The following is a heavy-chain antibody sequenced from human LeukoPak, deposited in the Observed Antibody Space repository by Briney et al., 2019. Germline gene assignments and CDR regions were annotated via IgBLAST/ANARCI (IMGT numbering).Heavy chain of an antibody. D-gene: IGHD4-17*01. J-gene: IGHJ4*02. V-gene: IGHV4-34*01. CDR3: GLSTTRATTRTIDY. CDR1: GGSFSVYY. Sequence: SETLSLTCAVYGGSFSVYYWSWLRQPPGKGLEWIGEVSRGGSTKYSPSLKSRATISLDTSNNQVSLKLSSVTAADTAMYYCGLSTTRATTRTIDYWGQGTLVTVSS. CDR2: VSRGGST.